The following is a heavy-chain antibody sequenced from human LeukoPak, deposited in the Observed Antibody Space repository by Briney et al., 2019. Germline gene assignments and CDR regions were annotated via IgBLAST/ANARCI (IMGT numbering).Heavy chain of an antibody. D-gene: IGHD3-10*01. CDR1: GDSISSTSYY. Sequence: SETLSLTCIVSGDSISSTSYYWGCIRQPPGKGLEWIGSIYYSGSTYYNPSLKTRVTMSVDTSKNQFSLKLSSVTAADTAVYYCVRARATMVRGVIITGNWFDPWGQGTLVTVSS. V-gene: IGHV4-39*07. CDR3: VRARATMVRGVIITGNWFDP. J-gene: IGHJ5*02. CDR2: IYYSGST.